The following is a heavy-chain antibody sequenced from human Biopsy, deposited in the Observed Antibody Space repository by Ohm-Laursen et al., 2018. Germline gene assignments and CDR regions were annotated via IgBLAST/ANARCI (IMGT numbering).Heavy chain of an antibody. Sequence: SETLSLTCTVSGDSVSSGSFYWTWIRQPPGQGLEYIGYIYDRGSTANYNPSLESRVTMSVDMPKNQFSLKLSSVTAADTAIYYCARGMPSSGWPYFDSWGQGTLVTVSS. CDR1: GDSVSSGSFY. V-gene: IGHV4-61*01. CDR2: IYDRGSTA. D-gene: IGHD6-19*01. CDR3: ARGMPSSGWPYFDS. J-gene: IGHJ4*02.